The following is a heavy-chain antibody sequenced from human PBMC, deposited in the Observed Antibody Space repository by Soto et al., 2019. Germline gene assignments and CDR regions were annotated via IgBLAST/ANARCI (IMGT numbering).Heavy chain of an antibody. J-gene: IGHJ4*02. CDR2: INGGGDST. CDR3: ARCWTFDL. CDR1: GFPFSIYA. D-gene: IGHD1-1*01. V-gene: IGHV3-23*01. Sequence: GGSLRLSCAASGFPFSIYAMSWVRQAPGKGLEWVSGINGGGDSTYFADSVRGRFTISRDNSKNTLFLQMTSLRAEDTAVYYCARCWTFDLWGQGTLVTVSS.